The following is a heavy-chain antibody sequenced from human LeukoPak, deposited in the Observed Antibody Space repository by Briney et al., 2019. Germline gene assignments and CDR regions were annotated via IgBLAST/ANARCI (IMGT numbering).Heavy chain of an antibody. CDR1: GFTFDVYA. D-gene: IGHD6-19*01. J-gene: IGHJ3*02. Sequence: TGGSLRLSCAASGFTFDVYAMRWVRQAPGKGLEWVSGISWNSGSIGYADSVKGRFTISRDNAKNSLYLQVNSLRAEDTALYYCAKAFGSFHSGWYGISRAFDIWGQGTMVTVSS. CDR3: AKAFGSFHSGWYGISRAFDI. CDR2: ISWNSGSI. V-gene: IGHV3-9*01.